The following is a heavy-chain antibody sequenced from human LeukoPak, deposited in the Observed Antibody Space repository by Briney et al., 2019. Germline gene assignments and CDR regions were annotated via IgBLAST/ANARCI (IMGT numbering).Heavy chain of an antibody. CDR1: GGSISSSSYY. J-gene: IGHJ4*02. CDR2: VYYSGST. V-gene: IGHV4-39*01. Sequence: SETLSLTCTDPGGSISSSSYYWGWIRQPPGKGLEWLGSVYYSGSTYYNPSLKSRVTISVDMSKNQFSLKLSSVTAADTAVYYCARQEWQQLVIIDYWGQGTLVTVSS. CDR3: ARQEWQQLVIIDY. D-gene: IGHD6-13*01.